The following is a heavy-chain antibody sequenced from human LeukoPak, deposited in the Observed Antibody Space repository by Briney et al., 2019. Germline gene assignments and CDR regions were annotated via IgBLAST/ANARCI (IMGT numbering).Heavy chain of an antibody. J-gene: IGHJ6*03. CDR1: GFTFSSYA. CDR2: ISYDGSNK. CDR3: ARDSRVATTTERRYYYYMDD. D-gene: IGHD5-12*01. Sequence: GRSLRLSCAASGFTFSSYAMHWVRQAPGKGLEWVAVISYDGSNKYYADSVKGRFTISRDNSKNTLYLQMNSLRAEDTAVYYCARDSRVATTTERRYYYYMDDWGKGTTVTVSS. V-gene: IGHV3-30*01.